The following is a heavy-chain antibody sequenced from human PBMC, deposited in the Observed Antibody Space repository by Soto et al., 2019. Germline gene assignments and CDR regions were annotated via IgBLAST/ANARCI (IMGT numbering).Heavy chain of an antibody. CDR2: ISSSSSYI. V-gene: IGHV3-21*01. CDR3: ASGSGFERGYSGYGNPTSNTDY. Sequence: LGGSLRLSCAASGFTFSSYSMNWVRQAPGKGLEWVSSISSSSSYIYYADSVKGRFTISRDNAKNSLYLQMNSLRAEDTAVYYCASGSGFERGYSGYGNPTSNTDYWGQGTLVTVSS. J-gene: IGHJ4*02. D-gene: IGHD5-12*01. CDR1: GFTFSSYS.